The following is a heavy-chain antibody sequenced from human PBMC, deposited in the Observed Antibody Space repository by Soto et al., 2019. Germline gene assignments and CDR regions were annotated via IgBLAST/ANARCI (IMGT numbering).Heavy chain of an antibody. V-gene: IGHV3-30*18. J-gene: IGHJ4*02. CDR3: AKGGRQWLVTSDFNY. CDR1: GFTFSDYA. Sequence: VQLVESGGGVVQPGRSLRLSCAASGFTFSDYAMHWVRQAPGKGLEWVAVVSHDGRNNHYADSVKGRFTISRDSSKNTVSLEMTSLRAEDTAVYYWAKGGRQWLVTSDFNYWGQGALVTVSS. D-gene: IGHD6-19*01. CDR2: VSHDGRNN.